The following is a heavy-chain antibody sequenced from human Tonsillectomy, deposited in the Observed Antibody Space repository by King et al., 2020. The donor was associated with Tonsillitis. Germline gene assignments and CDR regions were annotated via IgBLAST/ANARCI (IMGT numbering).Heavy chain of an antibody. J-gene: IGHJ4*02. CDR1: GFTVSSNY. V-gene: IGHV3-53*01. Sequence: DVQLVESGGGLIQPGGSLRLSCAASGFTVSSNYMSWVRQAPGKGLEWVSVIYSGGSTYYADSVKGRFTISRDNSKNTLYLQMNSLRAEDTAVYYCARVGDTMVRGVIIKPLAYFDYWGQGTLVTVSS. D-gene: IGHD3-10*01. CDR2: IYSGGST. CDR3: ARVGDTMVRGVIIKPLAYFDY.